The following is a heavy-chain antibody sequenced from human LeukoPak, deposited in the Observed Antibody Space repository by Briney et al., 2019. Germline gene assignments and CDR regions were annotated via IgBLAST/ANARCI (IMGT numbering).Heavy chain of an antibody. D-gene: IGHD6-13*01. CDR1: GGSIRSGDYY. CDR3: ASTVAGMRH. V-gene: IGHV4-30-4*01. CDR2: IYYSGST. Sequence: SQTLSLTCTVSGGSIRSGDYYWSWIRQPPGKGLEWIGYIYYSGSTYYNPSLKSRVTIPVDTSKNQFSLKLTSVTAADTAVYYCASTVAGMRHWGQGTLVTVSS. J-gene: IGHJ4*02.